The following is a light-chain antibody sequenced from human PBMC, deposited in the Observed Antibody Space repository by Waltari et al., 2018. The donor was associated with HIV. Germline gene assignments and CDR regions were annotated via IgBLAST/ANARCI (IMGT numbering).Light chain of an antibody. CDR2: YDS. V-gene: IGLV3-21*04. J-gene: IGLJ2*01. Sequence: SYVLTQPPSVSVAPGKTARITCGGNHIGTKSLHWYQQKPGQAPVLVIYYDSDRPSGIPERFSGSNSGNSATLTIIRVEAGDEADYYCQVWDPSGDHLIFGGGTKLTVL. CDR3: QVWDPSGDHLI. CDR1: HIGTKS.